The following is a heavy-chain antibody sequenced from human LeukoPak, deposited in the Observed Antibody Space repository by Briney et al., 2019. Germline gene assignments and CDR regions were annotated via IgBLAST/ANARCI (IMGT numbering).Heavy chain of an antibody. J-gene: IGHJ4*02. CDR2: IKEDGTAT. D-gene: IGHD5-24*01. Sequence: GGSLRLSCAASGFIFSSNWMSWVRLAPGKGLEWWANIKEDGTATYYGDSVKGRFTISRNNAKNSLYLQMNSLRVEDPAVYYCAKEGRSLQTYWGQGTLVTVSS. CDR3: AKEGRSLQTY. CDR1: GFIFSSNW. V-gene: IGHV3-7*03.